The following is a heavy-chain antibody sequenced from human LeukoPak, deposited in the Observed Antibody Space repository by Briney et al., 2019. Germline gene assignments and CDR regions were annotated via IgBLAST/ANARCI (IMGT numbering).Heavy chain of an antibody. CDR1: GFTFSSYW. V-gene: IGHV3-7*01. CDR3: AKGPLRGTAAAIDY. D-gene: IGHD2-2*01. Sequence: GGSLRLSCAASGFTFSSYWMSWVRQAPGKGLEWVANIKQDGSEKYYVDSVKGRFTISRDISTDTLWLQMDSLRTEDTAVYYCAKGPLRGTAAAIDYWGQGTLVTVSS. CDR2: IKQDGSEK. J-gene: IGHJ4*02.